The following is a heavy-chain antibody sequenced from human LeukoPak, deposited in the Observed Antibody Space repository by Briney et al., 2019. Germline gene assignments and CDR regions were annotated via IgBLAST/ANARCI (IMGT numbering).Heavy chain of an antibody. CDR2: MSYDGSNK. D-gene: IGHD2-15*01. J-gene: IGHJ4*02. CDR1: GFTFGVYA. Sequence: AEALRLPCAASGFTFGVYAKHWVIQAPGRGLEGVAVMSYDGSNKYYADSVKGRFTISRDNSQNTLHLQMSSLRVADTAVYYCARDQVQLCSSGSCYVIDNWGPGTLVAVSS. V-gene: IGHV3-30*04. CDR3: ARDQVQLCSSGSCYVIDN.